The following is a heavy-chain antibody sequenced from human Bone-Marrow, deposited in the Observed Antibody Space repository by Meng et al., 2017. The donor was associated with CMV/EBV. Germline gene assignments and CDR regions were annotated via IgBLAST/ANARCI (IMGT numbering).Heavy chain of an antibody. V-gene: IGHV1-2*02. CDR2: INPNSGGT. Sequence: ASVKVSCKASGYTFTGYYMHWVRQAPGQGLEWMGWINPNSGGTNYAQKFQGRVTMTRVTSISTAYMELSRLRSDDTAVYYCAGSVPAASYYYGMDVWGQGTTVTVSS. J-gene: IGHJ6*02. D-gene: IGHD2-2*01. CDR3: AGSVPAASYYYGMDV. CDR1: GYTFTGYY.